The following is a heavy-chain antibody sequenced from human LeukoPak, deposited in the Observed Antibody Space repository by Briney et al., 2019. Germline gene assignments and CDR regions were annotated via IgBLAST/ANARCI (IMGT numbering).Heavy chain of an antibody. Sequence: PSETLSLTCTVSGGSISSYYWSWIRQPAGKGLEWIGRICNSGSTTYNPSLKSRVTISVDTSKNQFSLKLSSVTAADTAVYYCATNAGRAVAGSWDFDYWGQGTLVTVSS. CDR2: ICNSGST. D-gene: IGHD6-19*01. CDR3: ATNAGRAVAGSWDFDY. J-gene: IGHJ4*02. V-gene: IGHV4-4*07. CDR1: GGSISSYY.